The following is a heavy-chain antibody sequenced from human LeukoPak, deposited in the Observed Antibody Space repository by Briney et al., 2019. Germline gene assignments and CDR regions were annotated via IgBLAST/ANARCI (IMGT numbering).Heavy chain of an antibody. V-gene: IGHV3-64*01. D-gene: IGHD3-22*01. CDR3: ARAVYYYDSSGYPLYYFDY. J-gene: IGHJ4*02. CDR2: ISSNGGST. Sequence: PGGSLRLSCAASGFTFSSYAMHWVRQAPGKGLEYVSAISSNGGSTYYANSVKGRFTISRDTSKNTLYLQMGSLRAEDMAVYYCARAVYYYDSSGYPLYYFDYWGQGTLVTVSS. CDR1: GFTFSSYA.